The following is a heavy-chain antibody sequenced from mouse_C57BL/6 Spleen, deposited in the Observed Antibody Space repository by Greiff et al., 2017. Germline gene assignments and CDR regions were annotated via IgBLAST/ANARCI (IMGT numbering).Heavy chain of an antibody. CDR1: GIDFSRYW. Sequence: EVKLLQSGGGLVQPGGSLKLSCAASGIDFSRYWMSWVRRAPGKGLEWIGEINPDSSTINYAPSLKDKFIISRDNAKNTLYLQMSKVRAEDTALYYCARHDYDGDFDYWGQGTTLTVSS. J-gene: IGHJ2*01. V-gene: IGHV4-1*01. CDR3: ARHDYDGDFDY. D-gene: IGHD2-4*01. CDR2: INPDSSTI.